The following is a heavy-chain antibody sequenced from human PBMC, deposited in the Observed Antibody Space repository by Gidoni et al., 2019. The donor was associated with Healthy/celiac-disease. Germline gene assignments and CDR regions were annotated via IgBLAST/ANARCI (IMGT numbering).Heavy chain of an antibody. V-gene: IGHV1-24*01. J-gene: IGHJ4*02. CDR2: FDPEDGET. CDR3: ATGGVLERRFITPPDIPLPDY. Sequence: QVQLVQSGAEVKKPGASVKVSCKVSGYTPTELSMHWVRQAAGKGLEWMGGFDPEDGETIYAQKFQGRVTMTEDTSTDTAYMELSSLRSEDTAVYYCATGGVLERRFITPPDIPLPDYGGQGTLVTVSS. D-gene: IGHD1-1*01. CDR1: GYTPTELS.